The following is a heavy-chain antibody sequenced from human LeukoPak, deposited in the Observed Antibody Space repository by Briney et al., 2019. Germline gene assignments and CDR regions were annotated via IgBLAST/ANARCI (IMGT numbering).Heavy chain of an antibody. CDR1: AGPTTSSSYY. J-gene: IGHJ4*02. Sequence: SETLSLTCTVSAGPTTSSSYYWGWIRQPPRKGLEWIGSNYYSGNTYYKPSLKSRVTISVDTSKNQFSLKLSSMTAADTAVYYCARHDGSNNLDYWGQGTLVTVSS. V-gene: IGHV4-39*01. CDR3: ARHDGSNNLDY. CDR2: NYYSGNT. D-gene: IGHD1-14*01.